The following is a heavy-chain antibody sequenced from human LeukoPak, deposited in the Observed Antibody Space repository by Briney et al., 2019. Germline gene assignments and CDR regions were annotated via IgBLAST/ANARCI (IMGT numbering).Heavy chain of an antibody. Sequence: SETLSLTCAVYGGSFSGYYWRWIRQPPGGGLEWIGEINYSGSTNYNPSLKSRVTISVDTSKNQFSLKLSSVTAADTAVYYCARGRGTIFGASHYYMDVWGKGTTVTVSS. D-gene: IGHD3-3*01. CDR3: ARGRGTIFGASHYYMDV. J-gene: IGHJ6*03. V-gene: IGHV4-34*01. CDR2: INYSGST. CDR1: GGSFSGYY.